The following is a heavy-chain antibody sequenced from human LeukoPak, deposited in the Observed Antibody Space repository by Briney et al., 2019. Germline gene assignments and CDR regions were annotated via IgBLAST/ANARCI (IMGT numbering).Heavy chain of an antibody. Sequence: ASVNVSCKASGYTFTSYDIIWVRQATGQGLEWMGWMNPNSGNTGYAQKFQGRVTITRNTSISTAYMELSSLRSEDTAVYYCATSITMISSFDYWGQGTLVTVSS. CDR1: GYTFTSYD. V-gene: IGHV1-8*03. D-gene: IGHD3-22*01. J-gene: IGHJ4*02. CDR2: MNPNSGNT. CDR3: ATSITMISSFDY.